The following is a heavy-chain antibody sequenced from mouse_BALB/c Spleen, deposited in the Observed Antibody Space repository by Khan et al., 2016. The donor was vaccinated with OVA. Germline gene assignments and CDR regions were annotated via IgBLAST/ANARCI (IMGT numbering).Heavy chain of an antibody. CDR2: ISSGSSTI. J-gene: IGHJ1*01. D-gene: IGHD1-1*01. V-gene: IGHV5-17*02. CDR1: GFTFSSFG. CDR3: ATYGWWD. Sequence: EVQLVESGGGLVQPGGSRKLSCAASGFTFSSFGMHWVRQAPEKGLAWVAYISSGSSTIYYADTVKGRFTISRDNPKNTLFLPMTRLRSEDTAMYYCATYGWWDWGAGTTVTVSS.